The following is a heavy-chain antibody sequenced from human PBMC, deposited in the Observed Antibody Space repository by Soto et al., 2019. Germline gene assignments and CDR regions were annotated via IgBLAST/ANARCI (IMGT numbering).Heavy chain of an antibody. J-gene: IGHJ4*02. CDR1: GYTFTRYT. Sequence: ASVKVSCKASGYTFTRYTVHWLRQSAGQGLEWMAMINPSGGSTYYVQTFEGRVTLTSDTSTSTVFMELSSLRSEDTAVYYCARMKGGGSEYFFDYWGQGILVTVSS. CDR3: ARMKGGGSEYFFDY. V-gene: IGHV1-46*01. CDR2: INPSGGST. D-gene: IGHD2-15*01.